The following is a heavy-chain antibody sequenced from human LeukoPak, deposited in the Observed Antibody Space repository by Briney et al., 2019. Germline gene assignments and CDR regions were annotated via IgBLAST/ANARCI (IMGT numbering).Heavy chain of an antibody. J-gene: IGHJ4*02. CDR1: GFTFSSYS. CDR2: ISSSSSTI. CDR3: ARSGVAARLSECYFDY. D-gene: IGHD6-6*01. V-gene: IGHV3-48*01. Sequence: GGSLRLSCAASGFTFSSYSMNWVRQAPGKGLEWVSYISSSSSTIYYADSVKGRFTISRDNAKNSLYLQMNRLRAEDTAVYYCARSGVAARLSECYFDYWGQGTLVTVSS.